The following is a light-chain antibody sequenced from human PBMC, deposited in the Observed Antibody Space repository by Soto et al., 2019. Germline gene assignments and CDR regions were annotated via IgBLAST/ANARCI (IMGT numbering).Light chain of an antibody. CDR1: QSTSIW. V-gene: IGKV1-5*01. Sequence: DIEMTQSPFTLSASVGDRVTLNCRASQSTSIWLAWYQQKPGKGPKLLIYDASNLESGVPSRFSGSGSGTEFTLTISSLQPDDFATYYCRQYNVYPWTFGQGTTVEIK. CDR3: RQYNVYPWT. CDR2: DAS. J-gene: IGKJ1*01.